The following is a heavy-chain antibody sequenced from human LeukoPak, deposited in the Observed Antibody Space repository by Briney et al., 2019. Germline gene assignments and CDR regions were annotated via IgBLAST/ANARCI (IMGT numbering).Heavy chain of an antibody. Sequence: PGGSLRPSCAASGFTFSSYSMNWVRQAPGKGLEWVPSISSSSSYIYYADSVKGRFTISRDNAKNSLYLQMNSLRAEDTAVYYCARDRYYDSSGYPEYFQHWGQGTLVTVSS. D-gene: IGHD3-22*01. CDR2: ISSSSSYI. J-gene: IGHJ1*01. CDR3: ARDRYYDSSGYPEYFQH. CDR1: GFTFSSYS. V-gene: IGHV3-21*01.